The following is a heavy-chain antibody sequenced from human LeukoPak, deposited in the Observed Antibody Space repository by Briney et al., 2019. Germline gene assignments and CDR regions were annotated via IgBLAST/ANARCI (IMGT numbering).Heavy chain of an antibody. CDR3: ARDIGSSVYYLDY. CDR2: ISSSSSTI. Sequence: GGSLRLSCAASGFTFSSYSMNWVRQAPGKGLEWVSYISSSSSTIYYADSVKGRFTISRDNAKNSLYLQMNSLRAEDTAVYYCARDIGSSVYYLDYWGQGTPVTVSS. J-gene: IGHJ4*02. CDR1: GFTFSSYS. V-gene: IGHV3-48*04. D-gene: IGHD6-6*01.